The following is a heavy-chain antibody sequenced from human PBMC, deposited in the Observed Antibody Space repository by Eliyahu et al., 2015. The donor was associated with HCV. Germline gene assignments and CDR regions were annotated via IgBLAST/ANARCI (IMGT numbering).Heavy chain of an antibody. CDR2: IYSRGST. Sequence: QVQLQESGPGLVKPSEILSLTCAVSGGSISGSFWSWFRQPPGKGLEWIGYIYSRGSTTYNPSLESRLTISVDTSKNHLFLKLRSVTAADTAVYFCARGGYSKVDAFDIWGQGTMVTVSS. CDR3: ARGGYSKVDAFDI. J-gene: IGHJ3*02. CDR1: GGSISGSF. V-gene: IGHV4-59*01. D-gene: IGHD4-11*01.